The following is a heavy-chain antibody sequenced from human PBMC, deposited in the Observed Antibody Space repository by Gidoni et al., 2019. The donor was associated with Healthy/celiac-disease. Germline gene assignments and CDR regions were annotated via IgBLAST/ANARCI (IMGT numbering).Heavy chain of an antibody. J-gene: IGHJ4*02. CDR2: ITPILDIA. Sequence: QVQLVQSGAEVKKPGSSLKVSCKAPGGTFRSYNITWVRQAPGHGLEWMGRITPILDIANYAQKFQGRVTITADKSTSTAYMELSSLRSEDTAVYYCARENDGDYGGYWGQGTLVTVSS. V-gene: IGHV1-69*08. D-gene: IGHD4-17*01. CDR1: GGTFRSYN. CDR3: ARENDGDYGGY.